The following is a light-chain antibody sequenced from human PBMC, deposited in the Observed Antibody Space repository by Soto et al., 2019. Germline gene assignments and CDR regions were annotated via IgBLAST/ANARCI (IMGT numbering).Light chain of an antibody. Sequence: ELVLTQSPGTLSLSPGERATLSCRASQSVSSSYLAWYQQKPGQAPRLLIYVASSRATGIPDRFSGSGSGTACTLTISSLEREDFEVYYCQQYGSSHRTFGQGTKVEIK. CDR3: QQYGSSHRT. V-gene: IGKV3-20*01. CDR1: QSVSSSY. CDR2: VAS. J-gene: IGKJ1*01.